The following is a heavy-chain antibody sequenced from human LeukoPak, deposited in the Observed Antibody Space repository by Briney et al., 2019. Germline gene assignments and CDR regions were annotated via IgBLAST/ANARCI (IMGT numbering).Heavy chain of an antibody. Sequence: ASVKVSCKVSGYTLTELSMHWVRQAPGKGLEWMGGFDPEDGETIYAQKFQGRVTMTEDTSTDTAYMELSSPRSEDTAVYYCATDHYGSGSYYNSPLFDYWGQGTLVTVSS. CDR2: FDPEDGET. D-gene: IGHD3-10*01. J-gene: IGHJ4*02. V-gene: IGHV1-24*01. CDR1: GYTLTELS. CDR3: ATDHYGSGSYYNSPLFDY.